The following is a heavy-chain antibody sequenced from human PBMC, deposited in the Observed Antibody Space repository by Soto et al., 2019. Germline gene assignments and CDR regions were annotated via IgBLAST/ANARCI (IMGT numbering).Heavy chain of an antibody. CDR1: GYTFTSYY. V-gene: IGHV1-46*01. J-gene: IGHJ6*02. Sequence: QVQLVQSGAEVKKPGASVKVSCKASGYTFTSYYIHWVRQAPGQGLEWVGAINSGGGSTNYAQRFQGRLTMTRDTSTSTVYMELSSLRSEDTAVYYCATSQTTGILGYYYGMDVWGQGTTVTVSS. D-gene: IGHD4-17*01. CDR3: ATSQTTGILGYYYGMDV. CDR2: INSGGGST.